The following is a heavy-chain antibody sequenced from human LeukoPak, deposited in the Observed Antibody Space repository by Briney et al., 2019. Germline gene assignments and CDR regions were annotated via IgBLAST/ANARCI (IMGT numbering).Heavy chain of an antibody. J-gene: IGHJ4*02. CDR2: INPNSGGT. Sequence: ASVKVSCKASGYTFTGNYIHWVRQAPGQGLEWMGWINPNSGGTNYAQKFQGRVTMTRDTSISTAYMELSRLRSDDTAVYYCARDKGTRFGELSPRWGQGTLVTVSS. CDR3: ARDKGTRFGELSPR. D-gene: IGHD3-10*01. CDR1: GYTFTGNY. V-gene: IGHV1-2*02.